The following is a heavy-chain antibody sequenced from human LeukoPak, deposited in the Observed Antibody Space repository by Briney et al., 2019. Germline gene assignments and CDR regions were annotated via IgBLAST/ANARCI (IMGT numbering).Heavy chain of an antibody. J-gene: IGHJ4*02. D-gene: IGHD3-10*01. CDR3: ARDGSGSYSASFDY. CDR1: EFTFSDYY. CDR2: IVSSGSVK. V-gene: IGHV3-11*04. Sequence: GGSLRLSCTVSEFTFSDYYMSWISQAPGKGLEWVSYIVSSGSVKYYADSVKGRFTISRDNAKNSLYLQMNSLRAEDTAVYYCARDGSGSYSASFDYWGQGTLVTVSS.